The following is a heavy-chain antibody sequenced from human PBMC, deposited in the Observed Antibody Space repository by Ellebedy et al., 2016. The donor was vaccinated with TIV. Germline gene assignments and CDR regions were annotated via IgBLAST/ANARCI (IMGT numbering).Heavy chain of an antibody. V-gene: IGHV1-2*04. CDR3: ARDRGFGESKFPYNWFDP. Sequence: ASVKVSXKASGYTFTGYYMHWVRQAPGQGLEWMGWINPNSGGTNYAQKFQGWVTMTRDTSISTAYMELSRLRSDDTAVYYCARDRGFGESKFPYNWFDPWGQGTLVTVSS. CDR2: INPNSGGT. D-gene: IGHD3-10*01. CDR1: GYTFTGYY. J-gene: IGHJ5*02.